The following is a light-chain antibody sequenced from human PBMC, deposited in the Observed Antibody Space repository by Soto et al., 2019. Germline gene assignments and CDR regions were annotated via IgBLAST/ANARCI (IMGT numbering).Light chain of an antibody. CDR2: GAS. J-gene: IGKJ2*01. Sequence: VLTQYPATLSVSPGERATHSCRDRQSVSINLAWLQQKPGQAPRLLIYGASSRATGIPDRVTGSGSGTDFTLTNSRLEPEYFAEYYCHLSYTFGQGTKVDIK. CDR3: HLSYT. V-gene: IGKV3-20*01. CDR1: QSVSIN.